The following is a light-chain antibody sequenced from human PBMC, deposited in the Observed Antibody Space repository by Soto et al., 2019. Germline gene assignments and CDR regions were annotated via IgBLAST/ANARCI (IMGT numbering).Light chain of an antibody. CDR2: RKN. CDR3: ATWDDSLSGVV. Sequence: QSVLTQPPSASGTPGQRVTISCSGSSSHIGSNYVFWYFQLPGTPPKDLLYRKNQRPSGVPVLFSGSKSGTSASLAISGLRTEDEAYYYWATWDDSLSGVVFGGGTKL. CDR1: SSHIGSNY. V-gene: IGLV1-47*01. J-gene: IGLJ2*01.